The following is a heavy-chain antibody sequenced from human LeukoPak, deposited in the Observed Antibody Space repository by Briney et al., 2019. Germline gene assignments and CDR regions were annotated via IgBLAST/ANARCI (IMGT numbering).Heavy chain of an antibody. V-gene: IGHV4-61*08. J-gene: IGHJ6*03. CDR2: IYHSGST. CDR3: ARDREGYYYYMDV. CDR1: GGSISSGGYY. Sequence: SETLSLTCTVSGGSISSGGYYWSWIRQPPGKGLEWIGYIYHSGSTNYNPSLKSRVTMSVDTSKNQFSLKLSSVTAADTAVYYCARDREGYYYYMDVWGKGTTVTVSS.